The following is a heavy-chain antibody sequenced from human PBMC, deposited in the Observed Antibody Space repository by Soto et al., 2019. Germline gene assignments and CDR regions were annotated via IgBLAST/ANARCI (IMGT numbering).Heavy chain of an antibody. CDR1: GGSITSSGYY. CDR3: ARGGGSTKVDY. V-gene: IGHV4-31*03. J-gene: IGHJ4*02. D-gene: IGHD2-2*01. CDR2: TSNSGST. Sequence: QVQLQESGPGLVKPSQTLSLTCTVSGGSITSSGYYWSWIRQHPGEDLEWIGFTSNSGSTAYNPSLKSRVTISVDTSSNQFSLNLKSVTAADTAVYYCARGGGSTKVDYWGQGTLVTVSP.